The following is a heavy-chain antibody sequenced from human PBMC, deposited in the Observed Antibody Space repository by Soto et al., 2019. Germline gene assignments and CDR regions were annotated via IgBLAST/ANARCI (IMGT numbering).Heavy chain of an antibody. D-gene: IGHD3-10*01. Sequence: EVQLVESGGGLIQPGGSLRLSCAVSGFTVSNNYMSWVRQAPGKGLEGVSVIYSGGYTAYGDSVKGRFTISRDNSKNTPLLQMNGRGADGGDVFYCASARGGGGYWGQGTLVTVSS. CDR1: GFTVSNNY. CDR2: IYSGGYT. J-gene: IGHJ4*02. CDR3: ASARGGGGY. V-gene: IGHV3-53*01.